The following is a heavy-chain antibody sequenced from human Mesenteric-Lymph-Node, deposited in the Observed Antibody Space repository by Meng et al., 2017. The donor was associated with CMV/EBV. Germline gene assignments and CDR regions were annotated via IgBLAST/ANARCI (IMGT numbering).Heavy chain of an antibody. CDR2: IYYSGST. CDR1: GGSISSGDYY. D-gene: IGHD6-13*01. Sequence: SETLSLTCTVSGGSISSGDYYWSWIRQPPGKGLEWIGYIYYSGSTYYNPSLKSRVTISVDTSKNQFSLKLSSVTAADTAVYYCARVNIAAAGVRFDYWGQGTLVTVSS. CDR3: ARVNIAAAGVRFDY. V-gene: IGHV4-30-4*08. J-gene: IGHJ4*02.